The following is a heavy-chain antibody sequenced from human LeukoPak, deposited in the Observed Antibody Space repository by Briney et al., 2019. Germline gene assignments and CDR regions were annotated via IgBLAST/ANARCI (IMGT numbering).Heavy chain of an antibody. Sequence: SETLSLTCTVSGYSISSGYYWGWIRQPPGKGLEWIGSIYYSGSTYYNPSLKSRVTISVDTSKNQFSLQLSSVTAADTAVFYCARYLEGAVTYWGQGILVTVSS. CDR1: GYSISSGYY. CDR3: ARYLEGAVTY. V-gene: IGHV4-38-2*02. D-gene: IGHD2-21*02. CDR2: IYYSGST. J-gene: IGHJ4*02.